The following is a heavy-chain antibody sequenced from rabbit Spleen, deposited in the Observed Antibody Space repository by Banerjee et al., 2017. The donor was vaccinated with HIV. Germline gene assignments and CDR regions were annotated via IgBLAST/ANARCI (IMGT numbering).Heavy chain of an antibody. Sequence: QSLEESGGDLVKPGASLTLTCTASGVSFSISSYMCWVRQAPGKGLEWIACIDAGSSGFTYFATWAKGRFTISKASSTTVTLQMTRLTAADTATYFCARDLVAVIGWNFSLWGPGTLVTVS. J-gene: IGHJ4*01. CDR1: GVSFSISSY. CDR3: ARDLVAVIGWNFSL. V-gene: IGHV1S40*01. D-gene: IGHD1-1*01. CDR2: IDAGSSGFT.